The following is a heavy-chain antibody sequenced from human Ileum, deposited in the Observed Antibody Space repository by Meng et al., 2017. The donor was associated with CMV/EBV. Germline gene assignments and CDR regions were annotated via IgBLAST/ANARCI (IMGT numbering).Heavy chain of an antibody. D-gene: IGHD1-1*01. V-gene: IGHV1-69*12. CDR2: IIPIFGTP. J-gene: IGHJ4*02. Sequence: QVQLVKSGCEVKRPGSSVKFSRTASGGTFSHYGLIWIRQTPGQGFEWMGGIIPIFGTPNYAQKFQGRITITADESKQTVYMELSNLTADDTALYFCARRGKQLVAPPAYFDSWGQGTLVTVAS. CDR1: GGTFSHYG. CDR3: ARRGKQLVAPPAYFDS.